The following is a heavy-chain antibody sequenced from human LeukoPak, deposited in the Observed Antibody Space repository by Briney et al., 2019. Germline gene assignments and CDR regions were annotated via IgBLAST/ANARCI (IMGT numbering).Heavy chain of an antibody. Sequence: ASVKVSCKASGYTFITYGISWVRQASGQGLEWMGWVSAYADNTNYVQKFQGRVTMTTDTSTNTAYMELRSLRSDDTAVYYCARDCIGCHGFDYWGQGTLVTVSS. CDR1: GYTFITYG. CDR3: ARDCIGCHGFDY. V-gene: IGHV1-18*01. D-gene: IGHD2-15*01. CDR2: VSAYADNT. J-gene: IGHJ4*02.